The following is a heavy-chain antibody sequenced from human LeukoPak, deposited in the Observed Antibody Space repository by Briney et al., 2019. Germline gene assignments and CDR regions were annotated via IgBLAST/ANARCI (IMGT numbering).Heavy chain of an antibody. Sequence: GGSLRLSCAASGFTFSSYAMSWVRQAPGKGLEWVSAISGSGGSTYYADSVKGRFTISRDNSKNTLYLQMNSLRAEDTAVYYCAKGGRIAAAGTYYYYYYMDVWGKGTTVTVSS. V-gene: IGHV3-23*01. CDR3: AKGGRIAAAGTYYYYYYMDV. D-gene: IGHD6-13*01. J-gene: IGHJ6*03. CDR1: GFTFSSYA. CDR2: ISGSGGST.